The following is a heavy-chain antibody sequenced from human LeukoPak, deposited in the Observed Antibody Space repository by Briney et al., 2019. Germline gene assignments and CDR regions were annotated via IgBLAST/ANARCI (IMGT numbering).Heavy chain of an antibody. V-gene: IGHV3-30-3*01. CDR1: GFTFSSYA. Sequence: PGGSLRLSCAASGFTFSSYAMHWVRQAPGKGLEWVAVISYDGSNKYYADSVKGRFTISRDDSKNTAYLQMNSLKTEDTAVYYCTRSPYDYSSHYNWFDPWGQGTLVTVSS. J-gene: IGHJ5*02. D-gene: IGHD4-11*01. CDR3: TRSPYDYSSHYNWFDP. CDR2: ISYDGSNK.